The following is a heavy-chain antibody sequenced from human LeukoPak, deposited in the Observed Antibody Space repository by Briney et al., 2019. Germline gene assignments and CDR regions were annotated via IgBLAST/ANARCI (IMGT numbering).Heavy chain of an antibody. Sequence: ASVKVSCKASGYTFTSYYMHWVRQAPGQGLEWMGIINPSGGSTSYAQKFQGRVTMTRDTSTSTVYMELSSLRSEDTAVYYCARARGQYSYGFPFDYWGQGTLVTVSS. CDR3: ARARGQYSYGFPFDY. V-gene: IGHV1-46*01. D-gene: IGHD5-18*01. J-gene: IGHJ4*02. CDR2: INPSGGST. CDR1: GYTFTSYY.